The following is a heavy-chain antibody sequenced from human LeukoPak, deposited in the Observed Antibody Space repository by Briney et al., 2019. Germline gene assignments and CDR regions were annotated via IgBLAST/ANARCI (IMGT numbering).Heavy chain of an antibody. Sequence: GASVKVSCKASGYTFTTYYFHWVRQVPGQGLEWMGIINPSGGSTSYAQKFQDRVTMTRDTSTSTLYMELTSLRSEDTAVYYCARDVSGGNCLFDYWGQGTLVTVSS. J-gene: IGHJ4*02. CDR1: GYTFTTYY. CDR3: ARDVSGGNCLFDY. CDR2: INPSGGST. D-gene: IGHD2-15*01. V-gene: IGHV1-46*01.